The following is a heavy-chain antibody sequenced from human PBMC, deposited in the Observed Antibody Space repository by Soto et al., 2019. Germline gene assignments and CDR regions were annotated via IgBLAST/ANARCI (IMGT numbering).Heavy chain of an antibody. D-gene: IGHD6-19*01. CDR1: GVSMSSLSYY. Sequence: SETLSLTCTVSGVSMSSLSYYWGWIRQPPGKGLEWIGSVYYSGSTYYNPSLKSRVSISVDTSKNQFSLKLTSVTAADTAVYYCARRTTSGWYSFDYWGQGTLVTVSS. CDR3: ARRTTSGWYSFDY. CDR2: VYYSGST. J-gene: IGHJ4*02. V-gene: IGHV4-39*01.